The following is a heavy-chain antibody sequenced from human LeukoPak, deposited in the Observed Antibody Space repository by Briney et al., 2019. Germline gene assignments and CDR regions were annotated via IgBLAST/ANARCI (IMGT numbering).Heavy chain of an antibody. CDR1: GGTFSSYA. J-gene: IGHJ5*02. CDR2: ITPGFGRA. V-gene: IGHV1-69*13. CDR3: ARGQQLVLLNWFHT. D-gene: IGHD6-13*01. Sequence: SVKVSCKTSGGTFSSYALSWVRQAPGQGLEWMGGITPGFGRATYAQKFQGRVTITADESTSTAYMELTSLRSEDTAVYYCARGQQLVLLNWFHTWGQGTLVTVSS.